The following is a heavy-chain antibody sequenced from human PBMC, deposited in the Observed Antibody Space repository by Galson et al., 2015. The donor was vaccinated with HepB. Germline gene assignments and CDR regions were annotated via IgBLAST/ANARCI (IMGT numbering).Heavy chain of an antibody. D-gene: IGHD2-8*02. CDR1: GFTFSSYA. CDR3: VKGGYWVIRAEYFQH. Sequence: SLRLSCAASGFTFSSYAMHWVRQAPGKGLEYVSAISSNGGSTYYADSVKGRFTISRDNSKNTLYLQMSSLRAEDTAVYYCVKGGYWVIRAEYFQHWGQGTLVTVSS. V-gene: IGHV3-64D*06. J-gene: IGHJ1*01. CDR2: ISSNGGST.